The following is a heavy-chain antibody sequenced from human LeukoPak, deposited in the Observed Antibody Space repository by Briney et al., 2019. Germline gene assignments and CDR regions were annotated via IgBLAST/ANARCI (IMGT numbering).Heavy chain of an antibody. Sequence: GGSLRLSCAASGFTFSSYWMHWVCQVPGKGLVWVSRIGSDGSSTSFADSVKGRFTISRDNAKNTLYLQMNSLRAEDTAVYYCARDSGTSEYYFDHWGQGTLVTVSS. CDR3: ARDSGTSEYYFDH. V-gene: IGHV3-74*01. D-gene: IGHD1-26*01. CDR2: IGSDGSST. CDR1: GFTFSSYW. J-gene: IGHJ4*02.